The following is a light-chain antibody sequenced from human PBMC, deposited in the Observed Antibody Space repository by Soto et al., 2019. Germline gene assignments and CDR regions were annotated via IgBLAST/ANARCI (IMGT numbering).Light chain of an antibody. V-gene: IGKV3-15*01. Sequence: EIVMTQSPATLSVFQGERATLSCRASQSVSSNLSWYHQKPGQAPRLLIYGASTRATGIPARFSGSGSGTEFTLTISSLQSEDFAVYYCQQYNNWPPWTFGQGTKVEIK. CDR2: GAS. CDR1: QSVSSN. CDR3: QQYNNWPPWT. J-gene: IGKJ1*01.